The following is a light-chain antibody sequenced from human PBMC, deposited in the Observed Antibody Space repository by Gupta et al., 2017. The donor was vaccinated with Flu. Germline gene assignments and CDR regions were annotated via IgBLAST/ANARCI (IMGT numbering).Light chain of an antibody. J-gene: IGKJ1*01. V-gene: IGKV1-39*01. Sequence: DIQLTQSPSSLSTSVGDSVTITCRASESFDDQLNWYQQKPGKAPKLLIHSASTLHSGVPSRFSGGGSGTEFTLTISSLQHEDFATYYCQQSYFSPWTFGQGTKVEIK. CDR3: QQSYFSPWT. CDR1: ESFDDQ. CDR2: SAS.